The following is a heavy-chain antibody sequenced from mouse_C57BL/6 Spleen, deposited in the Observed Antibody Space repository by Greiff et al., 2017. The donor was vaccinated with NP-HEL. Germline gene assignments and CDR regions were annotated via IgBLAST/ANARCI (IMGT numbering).Heavy chain of an antibody. CDR3: ARALAGSSAFAY. D-gene: IGHD1-1*01. CDR2: ISYSGST. V-gene: IGHV3-1*01. CDR1: GYSITSGYD. Sequence: EVQRVESGPGMVKPSQSLSLTCTVTGYSITSGYDWHWIRHFPGNKLEWMGYISYSGSTNYNPSLKSRISITHDTSKNHFFLKLNSVTTEDTATYYCARALAGSSAFAYWGQGTLVTVSA. J-gene: IGHJ3*01.